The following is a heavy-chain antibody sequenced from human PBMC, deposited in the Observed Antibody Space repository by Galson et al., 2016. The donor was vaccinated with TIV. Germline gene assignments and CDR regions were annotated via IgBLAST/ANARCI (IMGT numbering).Heavy chain of an antibody. CDR3: ARSGDYGDY. CDR2: ISAYNGDT. D-gene: IGHD4-17*01. J-gene: IGHJ4*02. V-gene: IGHV1-18*01. Sequence: SVKVSCKASGYNFNNYGICWVRQAPGQGPEWMGWISAYNGDTYYAEKFQGRVTMARNTSVRTAYMELSSLRSEDTAVYYCARSGDYGDYWGQGTLVTVSS. CDR1: GYNFNNYG.